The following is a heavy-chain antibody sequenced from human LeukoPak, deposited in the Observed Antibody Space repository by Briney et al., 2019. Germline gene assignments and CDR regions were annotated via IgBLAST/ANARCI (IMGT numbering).Heavy chain of an antibody. J-gene: IGHJ3*02. V-gene: IGHV4-61*02. Sequence: SETLSLTCTVSSGSISRGTSFWNWIRQPAGEGLEWIGRISSSGSTVYSPSLKSRVTMSVDTSKNQFSLKLSSVTAADTAVYYCATRWGGAFLDPDHAFDIWGQGTMVTVSS. CDR3: ATRWGGAFLDPDHAFDI. CDR1: SGSISRGTSF. D-gene: IGHD3-3*02. CDR2: ISSSGST.